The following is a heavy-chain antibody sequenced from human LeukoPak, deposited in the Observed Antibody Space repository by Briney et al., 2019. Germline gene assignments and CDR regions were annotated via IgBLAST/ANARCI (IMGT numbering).Heavy chain of an antibody. D-gene: IGHD4-17*01. CDR2: IYYSGTT. CDR3: ARHRPNYGDYGDVVFDY. J-gene: IGHJ4*02. V-gene: IGHV4-59*01. CDR1: GGSISSYY. Sequence: PSETLSLTCTVSGGSISSYYWSWIRQPPGKGLEWIGNIYYSGTTNYNPSLKSRVTISVDTSKNQFSLRLSSVTAADTAVYYCARHRPNYGDYGDVVFDYWGQGTLVTVSS.